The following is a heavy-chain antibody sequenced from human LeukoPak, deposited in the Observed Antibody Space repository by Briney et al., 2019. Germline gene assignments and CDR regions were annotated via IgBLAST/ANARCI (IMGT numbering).Heavy chain of an antibody. J-gene: IGHJ4*02. CDR1: GFTFSSYA. CDR2: ISGSGGST. Sequence: GGSLGLSCAASGFTFSSYAMSWVRQAPGKGLEWVSAISGSGGSTYYADSVKGRFTISRDNSKNTLYLQMNSLRAEDTAVYYCAKAIYDYVWGSYRRRPYFDYWGQGTLVTVSS. CDR3: AKAIYDYVWGSYRRRPYFDY. V-gene: IGHV3-23*01. D-gene: IGHD3-16*02.